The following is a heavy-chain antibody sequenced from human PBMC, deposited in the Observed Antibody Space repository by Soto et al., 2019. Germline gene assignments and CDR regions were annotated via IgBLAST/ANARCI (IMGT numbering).Heavy chain of an antibody. J-gene: IGHJ4*02. CDR3: ARTYDFWSGYYWLFDY. D-gene: IGHD3-3*01. Sequence: LRLSCAASGFTFSSYWMSWVRQAPGKGLEWVANIKQDGSEKYYVDSVKGRFTISRDNAKNSLYLQMNSLRAEDTAVYYCARTYDFWSGYYWLFDYWGQGTMVTVSS. CDR2: IKQDGSEK. V-gene: IGHV3-7*03. CDR1: GFTFSSYW.